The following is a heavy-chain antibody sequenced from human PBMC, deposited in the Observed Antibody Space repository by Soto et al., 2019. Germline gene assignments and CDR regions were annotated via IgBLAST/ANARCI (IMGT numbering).Heavy chain of an antibody. V-gene: IGHV1-69*02. CDR2: IIPILGIA. Sequence: SVKVSCKASGGTFSSYTISWVRQAPGQGLEWMGRIIPILGIANYAQKFQGRVTITADKSTSTAYMELSSLRSEDTAVYYCAITTEGGSSWYYFDYWGQGTLVTVS. CDR1: GGTFSSYT. J-gene: IGHJ4*02. D-gene: IGHD6-13*01. CDR3: AITTEGGSSWYYFDY.